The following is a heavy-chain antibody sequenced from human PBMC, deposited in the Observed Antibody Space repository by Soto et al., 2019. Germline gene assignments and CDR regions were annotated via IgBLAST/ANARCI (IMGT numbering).Heavy chain of an antibody. Sequence: PSEALSLTCAVPGGSISRYYWSWIRQPPGKGLEWIGYIYYSGSTNYNPSLKSRVTISVDTSKNQFSLKLSSVTAADTAVYYCARRYGPGFDYWGQGTLVTVSS. D-gene: IGHD4-17*01. J-gene: IGHJ4*02. V-gene: IGHV4-59*08. CDR1: GGSISRYY. CDR3: ARRYGPGFDY. CDR2: IYYSGST.